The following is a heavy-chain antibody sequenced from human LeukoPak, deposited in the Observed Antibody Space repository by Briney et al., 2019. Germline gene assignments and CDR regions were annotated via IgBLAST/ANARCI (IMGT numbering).Heavy chain of an antibody. CDR2: IYFNGIT. D-gene: IGHD4-23*01. CDR3: ARTSGNDDGNPGLDY. J-gene: IGHJ4*02. V-gene: IGHV4-59*01. CDR1: GGSIRNYY. Sequence: KPSETLSLTCSVSGGSIRNYYWTWIRQPPGKGLEWIGYIYFNGITNYNPSLKSRLTLSVDTSKNQFSLKLSSLTAADTAVYYCARTSGNDDGNPGLDYWGQGTLVTVSS.